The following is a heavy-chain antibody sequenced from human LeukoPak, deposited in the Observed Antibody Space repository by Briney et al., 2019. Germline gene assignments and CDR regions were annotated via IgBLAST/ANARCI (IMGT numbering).Heavy chain of an antibody. Sequence: GGSLRLSCAASGFTFSGSGMHWVRQAPGKGLEWVTFIRYDGSNKYYTDSVKGRFTISRDNSKNTLYLQMDSLRAEDTAVYYCARDYDFWSGYYSPTMGYFGYWGREPWSPSPQ. CDR3: ARDYDFWSGYYSPTMGYFGY. CDR2: IRYDGSNK. D-gene: IGHD3-3*01. J-gene: IGHJ4*02. CDR1: GFTFSGSG. V-gene: IGHV3-30*02.